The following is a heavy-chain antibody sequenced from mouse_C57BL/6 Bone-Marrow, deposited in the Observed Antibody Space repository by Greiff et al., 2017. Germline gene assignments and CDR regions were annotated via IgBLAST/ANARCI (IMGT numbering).Heavy chain of an antibody. J-gene: IGHJ2*01. Sequence: VQLVESGGGLVQPGESLKLSCESNEYEFPSHDMSWVRKTPEKRLELVAAINSDGGSTYYPDTMERRFIISRDNTKKTLYLQMSSLRSEDTALYYCARQEITTVVAFFYFDYWGQGTTLTVSS. CDR3: ARQEITTVVAFFYFDY. CDR1: EYEFPSHD. D-gene: IGHD1-1*01. CDR2: INSDGGST. V-gene: IGHV5-2*01.